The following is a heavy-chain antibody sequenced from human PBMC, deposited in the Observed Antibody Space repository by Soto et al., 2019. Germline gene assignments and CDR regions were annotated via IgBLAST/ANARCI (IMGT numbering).Heavy chain of an antibody. V-gene: IGHV1-2*02. CDR2: IGPESGAT. CDR1: GYTFTGHY. J-gene: IGHJ4*02. Sequence: ASVKVSCKASGYTFTGHYIHWVRQAPEQGPEWMGEIGPESGATRYAQKFQGRVTMTRDMSITTVYMELNNPSPDDTAVYYCGRGRSGQIVVFYWGQGTPVTVAS. CDR3: GRGRSGQIVVFY. D-gene: IGHD5-12*01.